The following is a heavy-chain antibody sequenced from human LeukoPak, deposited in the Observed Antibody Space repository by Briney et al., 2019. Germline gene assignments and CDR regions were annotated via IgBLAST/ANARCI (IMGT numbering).Heavy chain of an antibody. D-gene: IGHD4-17*01. Sequence: SEALSLTCAVSGGSIGSYYWSWLRQPPGRGLEWIGYIYYSGTTNYNPSLKSRVTISVDTSKNQFSLKLTSVTAADTAIYYCAREDPQTTVPADLDVWGQGTTVTVSS. CDR2: IYYSGTT. CDR3: AREDPQTTVPADLDV. J-gene: IGHJ6*02. CDR1: GGSIGSYY. V-gene: IGHV4-59*01.